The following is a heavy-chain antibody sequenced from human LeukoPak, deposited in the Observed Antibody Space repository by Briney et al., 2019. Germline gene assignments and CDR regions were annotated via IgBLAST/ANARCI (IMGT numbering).Heavy chain of an antibody. V-gene: IGHV1-69*05. CDR1: GGTFSSYA. CDR3: ATHRGYCSSTSCYSRWFDP. CDR2: IIPIFGTA. D-gene: IGHD2-2*02. J-gene: IGHJ5*02. Sequence: SVKVSCKASGGTFSSYAISWVRQAPGQGLEWMGGIIPIFGTANYAQKFQGRVTITTDESTSTAYMELSSLRSEDTAVYYCATHRGYCSSTSCYSRWFDPWGQGTLVTVSS.